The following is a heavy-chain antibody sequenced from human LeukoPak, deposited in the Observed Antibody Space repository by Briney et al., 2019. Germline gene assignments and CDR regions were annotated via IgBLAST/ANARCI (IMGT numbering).Heavy chain of an antibody. CDR3: ARDRTTVTTVWFDP. CDR1: GYTFTSYD. D-gene: IGHD4-17*01. CDR2: MNPNSGNT. Sequence: ASVKVSCKASGYTFTSYDINWVRQATGQGLEWMGWMNPNSGNTGYAQKFQGRVTITADKSTSTAYMELSSLRSEDTAVYYCARDRTTVTTVWFDPWGQGTLVTVSS. J-gene: IGHJ5*02. V-gene: IGHV1-8*01.